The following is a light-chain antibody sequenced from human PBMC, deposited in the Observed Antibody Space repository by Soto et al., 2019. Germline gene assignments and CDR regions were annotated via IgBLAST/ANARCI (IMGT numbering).Light chain of an antibody. Sequence: DIVMTQTPLSLAVTPGQPASISCKSSQSLLHSDGRTYFSWYLQRPGQPPQLLMYEVSNRFSGVPDRFSGSGAGTDCTRKISRVEADDVGVYYCMQSRLLPWTFGQGTKVEIK. CDR2: EVS. CDR1: QSLLHSDGRTY. V-gene: IGKV2D-29*01. CDR3: MQSRLLPWT. J-gene: IGKJ1*01.